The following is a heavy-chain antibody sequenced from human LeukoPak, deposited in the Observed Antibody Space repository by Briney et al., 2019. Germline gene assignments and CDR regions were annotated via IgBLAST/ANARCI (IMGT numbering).Heavy chain of an antibody. CDR1: GFTFSSYA. D-gene: IGHD1-14*01. V-gene: IGHV3-23*01. CDR2: ISAGSSAT. J-gene: IGHJ4*02. CDR3: ARDTLTTSPSKFDN. Sequence: GGPLNLSCPASGFTFSSYAITWVPQAPGKGLEWVSIISAGSSATHYADSVRGRFTISRDNSKSTLFLQMNSLRAEDTAVYYCARDTLTTSPSKFDNWGQGTLVTVSS.